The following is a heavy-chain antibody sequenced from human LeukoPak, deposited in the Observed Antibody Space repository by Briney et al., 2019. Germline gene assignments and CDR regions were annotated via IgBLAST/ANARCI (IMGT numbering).Heavy chain of an antibody. Sequence: GGSLRLSCAASGFTFSSYAMSWVRQAPGKGLEWVSAMSGSGGSTYYADSVKGRFTISRDNSKNTLFLQMNSLRAEDTAVYYCAEWGRNYYYGMDVWGQGTTVTVSS. V-gene: IGHV3-23*01. J-gene: IGHJ6*02. D-gene: IGHD1-26*01. CDR2: MSGSGGST. CDR3: AEWGRNYYYGMDV. CDR1: GFTFSSYA.